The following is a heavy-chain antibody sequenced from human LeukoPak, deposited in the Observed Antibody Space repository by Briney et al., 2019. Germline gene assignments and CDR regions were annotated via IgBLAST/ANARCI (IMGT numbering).Heavy chain of an antibody. CDR2: ISNGSGNR. Sequence: GGSLRLSCVASEFTFSSYSMIWVRQAPRKGLEWISYISNGSGNRYYADSVKGRFTISRDNAKNLLYLQMNNLRADDTAVYYCARAAKWEFYHYYMDVWGKGTTVAVSS. CDR1: EFTFSSYS. CDR3: ARAAKWEFYHYYMDV. D-gene: IGHD1-26*01. V-gene: IGHV3-48*01. J-gene: IGHJ6*03.